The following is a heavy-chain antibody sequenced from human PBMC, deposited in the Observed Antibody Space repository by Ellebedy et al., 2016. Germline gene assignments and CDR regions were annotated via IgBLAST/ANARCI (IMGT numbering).Heavy chain of an antibody. J-gene: IGHJ1*01. D-gene: IGHD1-26*01. CDR1: GYSIRDGFY. CDR2: IHESGST. V-gene: IGHV4-38-2*02. Sequence: SETLSLXXTVSGYSIRDGFYWGWIRQSPGKGLEWIGSIHESGSTSNNASLKSRVTISIDTSKNQFALKMTSVTAADTAVYYCARGRARVGASIPGTGEYFQSWGQGTLVTVS. CDR3: ARGRARVGASIPGTGEYFQS.